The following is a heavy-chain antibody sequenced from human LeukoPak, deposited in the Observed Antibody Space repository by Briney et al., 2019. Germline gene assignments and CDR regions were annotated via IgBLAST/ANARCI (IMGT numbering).Heavy chain of an antibody. CDR1: GFTFSSYS. D-gene: IGHD5-18*01. CDR2: ISSSSSYI. Sequence: GGALRLSWAASGFTFSSYSMNWVRQAPGEGLELVSSISSSSSYIYYADSVKGRFTISRDNAKNSLYLQMNSLRAEDTAVYYCARVLQLWSLDYWGQGTLVTVSS. CDR3: ARVLQLWSLDY. J-gene: IGHJ4*02. V-gene: IGHV3-21*01.